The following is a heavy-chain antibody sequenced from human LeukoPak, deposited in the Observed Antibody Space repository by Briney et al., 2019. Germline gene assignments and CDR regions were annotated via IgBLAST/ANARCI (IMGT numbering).Heavy chain of an antibody. V-gene: IGHV4-38-2*02. CDR1: GYSISSGYY. CDR2: IYHSGST. D-gene: IGHD6-13*01. CDR3: AREIRQQLKSYFDY. J-gene: IGHJ4*02. Sequence: SETLSLTCTVSGYSISSGYYWGWIRQPPGKGLEWIGSIYHSGSTYYNPSLKSRVTISVDTSKNQFSLKLSSVTAADTAVYYWAREIRQQLKSYFDYGAREPLVPVPS.